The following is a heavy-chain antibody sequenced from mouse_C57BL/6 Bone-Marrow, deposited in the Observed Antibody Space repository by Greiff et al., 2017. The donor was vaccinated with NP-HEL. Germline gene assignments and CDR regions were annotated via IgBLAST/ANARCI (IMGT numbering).Heavy chain of an antibody. CDR2: INPDNGST. Sequence: QVQLQESGAELVKPGASVKMSCKASGYTFTSYWMTWVKQRPGQGLEWIGDINPDNGSTNYNQKFKGKATLTVDTSSSTAYMQLSSLTSEDSAVYYCARWSTMVRWWYIDDWGKGTTVTVSS. CDR1: GYTFTSYW. J-gene: IGHJ1*03. CDR3: ARWSTMVRWWYIDD. V-gene: IGHV1-55*01. D-gene: IGHD2-1*01.